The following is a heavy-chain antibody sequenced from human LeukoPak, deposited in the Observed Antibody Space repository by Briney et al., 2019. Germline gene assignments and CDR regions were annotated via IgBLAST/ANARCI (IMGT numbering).Heavy chain of an antibody. V-gene: IGHV4-4*09. D-gene: IGHD2-15*01. CDR2: IYTSGST. J-gene: IGHJ4*02. Sequence: SETLSLTCTVSGGSISSYYWSWIRQPPGKGLEWIGYIYTSGSTKYTPSLKSRVTISVNTSKNHSSLKLSSVTAADTAVYYWARHFLGYDYWGQGTLVTVSS. CDR3: ARHFLGYDY. CDR1: GGSISSYY.